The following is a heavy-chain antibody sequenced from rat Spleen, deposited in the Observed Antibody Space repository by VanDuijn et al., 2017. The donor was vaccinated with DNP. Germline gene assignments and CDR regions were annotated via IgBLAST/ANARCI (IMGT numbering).Heavy chain of an antibody. CDR1: RFTFNNFW. D-gene: IGHD1-1*01. CDR2: IPSSGDST. V-gene: IGHV5-31*01. CDR3: AIYFYSGDNWFAY. Sequence: EVHLVESGGDLVQPGRSLRLSCVASRFTFNNFWMTWFRQVPRKGLEWVASIPSSGDSTYYPDSVKGRFTISRDIAKNTLYLQMYSLRSEDTATYYCAIYFYSGDNWFAYWGQGTLVTVSS. J-gene: IGHJ3*01.